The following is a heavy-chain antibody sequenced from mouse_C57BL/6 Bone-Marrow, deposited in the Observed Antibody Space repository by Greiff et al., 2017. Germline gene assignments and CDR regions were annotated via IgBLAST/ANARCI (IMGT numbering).Heavy chain of an antibody. D-gene: IGHD1-1*01. CDR1: GYTFTSYW. Sequence: QVQLQQSGAELMKPGASVKLSCKASGYTFTSYWMHWVKQRPGQGLEWIGEIDPSDSYTNYNQKFKGKSTLTVDKSSSTAYMQLSSLTSEDSAVYYCATSYYYGYFDYWGQGTTLTVSS. V-gene: IGHV1-69*01. CDR3: ATSYYYGYFDY. CDR2: IDPSDSYT. J-gene: IGHJ2*01.